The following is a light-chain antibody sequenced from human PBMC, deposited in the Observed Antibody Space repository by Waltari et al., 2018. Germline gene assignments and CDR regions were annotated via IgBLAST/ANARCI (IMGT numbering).Light chain of an antibody. CDR2: ENN. V-gene: IGLV1-51*02. CDR3: GTWDSSLSAWV. J-gene: IGLJ3*02. CDR1: SSNIGNNY. Sequence: QSVLTQPPSVSAAPGQKVTISCSGSSSNIGNNYVSWYQQLPGTAPKLLIDENNLRLSGFPDRFSGSRSLTSATLGITGLQTGDEADYYCGTWDSSLSAWVFGGGTKLTVL.